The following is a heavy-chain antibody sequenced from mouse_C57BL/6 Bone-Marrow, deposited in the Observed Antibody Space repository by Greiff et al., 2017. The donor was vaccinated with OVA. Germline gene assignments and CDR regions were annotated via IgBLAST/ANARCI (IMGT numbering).Heavy chain of an antibody. CDR3: ARGWVLDY. CDR1: GYTFTSYG. D-gene: IGHD1-1*02. Sequence: VKLVESGAELARPGASVKLSCKASGYTFTSYGISWVKQRTGQGLEWIGEIYPRSGNTYYNEKFKGKATLTADKSSSTAYMELRSLTSEDSAVYFCARGWVLDYWGQGTTLTVSS. CDR2: IYPRSGNT. J-gene: IGHJ2*01. V-gene: IGHV1-81*01.